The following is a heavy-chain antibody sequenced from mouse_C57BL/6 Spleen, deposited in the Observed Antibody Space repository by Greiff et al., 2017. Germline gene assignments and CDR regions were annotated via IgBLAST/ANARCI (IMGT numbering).Heavy chain of an antibody. V-gene: IGHV1-59*01. Sequence: QVQLQQPGAELVRPGTSVKLSCKASGYTFTSYWMHWVKQRPGQGLEWIGVIDPSDSYTNYNQKFKGKATLTVDTSSSTAYMQLSSLTSEDSAVYYCARGILADYDMDYWGQGTSVTVSS. J-gene: IGHJ4*01. CDR2: IDPSDSYT. CDR1: GYTFTSYW. CDR3: ARGILADYDMDY.